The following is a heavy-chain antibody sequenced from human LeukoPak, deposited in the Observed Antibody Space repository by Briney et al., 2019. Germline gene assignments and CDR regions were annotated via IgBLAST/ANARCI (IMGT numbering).Heavy chain of an antibody. CDR1: GFTFNNYA. D-gene: IGHD3-3*01. V-gene: IGHV3-30*04. J-gene: IGHJ6*02. Sequence: GGSLRLSCAASGFTFNNYAMSWVRQAPGKGLEWVAVISYDGSNKYYADSVKGRFTISRDNSKNTLYLQMNSLRAEDTAVYYCAIFGVPGDYYYYGMDVWGQGTTVTVSS. CDR2: ISYDGSNK. CDR3: AIFGVPGDYYYYGMDV.